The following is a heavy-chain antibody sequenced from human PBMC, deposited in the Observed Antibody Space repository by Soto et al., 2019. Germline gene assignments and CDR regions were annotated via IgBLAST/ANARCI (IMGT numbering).Heavy chain of an antibody. CDR3: AGYCSGGSCWKYDAFDI. J-gene: IGHJ3*02. CDR2: ISSSSSYI. V-gene: IGHV3-21*01. CDR1: GFTFSSYS. D-gene: IGHD2-15*01. Sequence: PGGSLRLSCAAPGFTFSSYSMNWVRQAPGKGLEWVSSISSSSSYIYYADSVKGRFTISRDNAKNSLYLQMNSLRAEDTAVYYCAGYCSGGSCWKYDAFDIWGQGTMVTVS.